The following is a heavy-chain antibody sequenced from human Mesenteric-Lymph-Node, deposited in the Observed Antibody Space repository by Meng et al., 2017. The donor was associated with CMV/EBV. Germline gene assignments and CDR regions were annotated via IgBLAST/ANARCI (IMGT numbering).Heavy chain of an antibody. CDR1: GFTFSSYS. Sequence: GESLKISCAASGFTFSSYSMNWVRQAPGKGLEWVSSISSSSSYIYYADSVKGRFTISRDNAKNSLYLQMNSLKTEDTAVYFCSRSILRGYDPPVGDSWGQGTLVTVSS. CDR2: ISSSSSYI. J-gene: IGHJ4*02. CDR3: SRSILRGYDPPVGDS. V-gene: IGHV3-21*04. D-gene: IGHD5-12*01.